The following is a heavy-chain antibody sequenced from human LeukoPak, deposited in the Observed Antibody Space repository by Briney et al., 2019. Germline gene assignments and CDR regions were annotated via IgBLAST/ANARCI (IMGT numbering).Heavy chain of an antibody. CDR1: GGSLSSYY. J-gene: IGHJ4*02. Sequence: PLGTLSLSCTVSGGSLSSYYWSWVRQPPGKGLEWTGYIYYSGSTNYNPSLQSRVTISVATPKTLFSIKLSSETAAETAVNYCARKAPQYYYDSSGCFDYWGQGTLVTVSS. CDR2: IYYSGST. CDR3: ARKAPQYYYDSSGCFDY. D-gene: IGHD3-22*01. V-gene: IGHV4-59*08.